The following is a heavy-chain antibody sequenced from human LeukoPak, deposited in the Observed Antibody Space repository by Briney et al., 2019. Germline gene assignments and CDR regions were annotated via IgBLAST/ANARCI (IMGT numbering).Heavy chain of an antibody. V-gene: IGHV3-30-3*01. CDR1: GFTFSSYA. Sequence: GRSLRLSCAASGFTFSSYAMHWVRQAPGKGLEWVAVISYDGSNKYYADSVKGRFTISRDNSKNTLYLQMNSLRAEDTAVYYCAKDLAYDYVWGSYRYPAGDYWGQGTLVTVSS. CDR2: ISYDGSNK. CDR3: AKDLAYDYVWGSYRYPAGDY. J-gene: IGHJ4*02. D-gene: IGHD3-16*02.